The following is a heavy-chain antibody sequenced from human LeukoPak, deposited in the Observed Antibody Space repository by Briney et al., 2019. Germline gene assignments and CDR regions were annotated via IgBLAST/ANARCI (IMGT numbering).Heavy chain of an antibody. CDR3: GLTVDYDFWSGYPSHFDY. J-gene: IGHJ4*02. CDR2: IIPIFGTA. CDR1: GGTFSSYA. D-gene: IGHD3-3*01. V-gene: IGHV1-69*05. Sequence: SVKVSCKASGGTFSSYAISWVRQAPGQGLEWMGGIIPIFGTANYAQKFQGRVTITTDESTSTAYMELSSLRSEDTAVYYCGLTVDYDFWSGYPSHFDYWGQGTLVTVSS.